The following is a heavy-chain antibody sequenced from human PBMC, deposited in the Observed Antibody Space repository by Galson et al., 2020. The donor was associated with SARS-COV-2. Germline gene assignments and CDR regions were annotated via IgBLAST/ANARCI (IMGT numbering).Heavy chain of an antibody. V-gene: IGHV5-51*01. CDR3: ARLRTNYYDSSEFALDI. CDR1: GYSFTSYW. D-gene: IGHD3-22*01. CDR2: IYPGDSDT. J-gene: IGHJ3*02. Sequence: HGESLKLSCKGSGYSFTSYWIGWVRQMPGKGLEWMGIIYPGDSDTRYSPSFQGQVTISADKSISTAYLQWSSLKASDTAMYYCARLRTNYYDSSEFALDIWGQGTMVTVSS.